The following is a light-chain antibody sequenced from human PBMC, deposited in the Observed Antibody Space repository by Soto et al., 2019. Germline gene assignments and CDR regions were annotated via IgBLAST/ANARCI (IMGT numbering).Light chain of an antibody. J-gene: IGLJ1*01. Sequence: QSALTQPASVSGSPGQSITISCTGTSSDVGGYNYVSWYQQHPGKGAKVMIYEVSNRPSGISNRFSGSKSGNTASLTISGLQAEDEADYYCSSYTSSSSYVFGTGTKLTVL. V-gene: IGLV2-14*01. CDR2: EVS. CDR1: SSDVGGYNY. CDR3: SSYTSSSSYV.